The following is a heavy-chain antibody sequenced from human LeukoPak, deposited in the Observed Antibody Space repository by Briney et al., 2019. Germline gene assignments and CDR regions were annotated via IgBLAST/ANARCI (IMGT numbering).Heavy chain of an antibody. J-gene: IGHJ4*02. Sequence: SETLSLTCTVSGGSISDNYWSWFRQPPGKGLEWIGYIYYSGSTNYNPSLKSRVTISVDTSKSQFSLKLSSVTAADTAVYYCASHKGFWGQGTLVTVSS. V-gene: IGHV4-59*01. CDR1: GGSISDNY. CDR3: ASHKGF. CDR2: IYYSGST.